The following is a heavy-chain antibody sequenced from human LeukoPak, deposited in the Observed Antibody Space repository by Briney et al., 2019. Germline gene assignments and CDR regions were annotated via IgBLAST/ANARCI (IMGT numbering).Heavy chain of an antibody. Sequence: GGSLRLSCAASGFTFSSYAMRWVRQAPGKGLEWVAVISYDGSNKYYADSVKGRFTISRDNSKNTLYLQMNSLRAEDTAVYYCARDGGYYDSSGYYYGHYFDYWGQGTLVTVSS. CDR2: ISYDGSNK. CDR3: ARDGGYYDSSGYYYGHYFDY. J-gene: IGHJ4*02. CDR1: GFTFSSYA. D-gene: IGHD3-22*01. V-gene: IGHV3-30-3*01.